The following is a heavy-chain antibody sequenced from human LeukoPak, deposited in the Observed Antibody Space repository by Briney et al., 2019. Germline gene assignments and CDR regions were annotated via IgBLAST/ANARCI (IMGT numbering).Heavy chain of an antibody. CDR1: GFTFSIYS. CDR2: ISSSSSTI. CDR3: ARWADVLLWFGESYFDY. Sequence: GGSLRLSCAASGFTFSIYSMNWVRQAPGKGLEWGSYISSSSSTIYYADSVKGRFTISRDNAKNSLYLQMNSLRAEDTAVYYCARWADVLLWFGESYFDYWGQGTLVTVSS. V-gene: IGHV3-48*01. J-gene: IGHJ4*02. D-gene: IGHD3-10*01.